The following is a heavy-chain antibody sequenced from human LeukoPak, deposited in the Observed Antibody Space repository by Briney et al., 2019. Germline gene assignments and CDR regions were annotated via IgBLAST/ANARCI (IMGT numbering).Heavy chain of an antibody. CDR3: ARDRGYYGSGSFDP. J-gene: IGHJ5*02. CDR1: GFTFSSYE. V-gene: IGHV3-48*03. Sequence: PGGSLRLSCAASGFTFSSYEMNWVRQAPGKGLEWVSYISSSGSTIYYADSVKGRFTISRDNAKNSLYLQMNSLGAEDTAVYYCARDRGYYGSGSFDPWGQGTLVTVSS. CDR2: ISSSGSTI. D-gene: IGHD3-10*01.